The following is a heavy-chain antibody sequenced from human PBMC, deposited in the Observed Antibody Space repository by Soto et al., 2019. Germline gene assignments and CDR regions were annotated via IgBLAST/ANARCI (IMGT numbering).Heavy chain of an antibody. Sequence: GSLRLSCAASGFTFSSYAVSWVRQAPGKGLEWVSAISGSGGSTYYADSVKGRFTISRDNSKNTLYLQMNSLRAEDTAVYYCAKDPNIVVVPAARPYYYYYMDVWGKGTTVTVSS. CDR3: AKDPNIVVVPAARPYYYYYMDV. CDR1: GFTFSSYA. CDR2: ISGSGGST. J-gene: IGHJ6*03. V-gene: IGHV3-23*01. D-gene: IGHD2-2*01.